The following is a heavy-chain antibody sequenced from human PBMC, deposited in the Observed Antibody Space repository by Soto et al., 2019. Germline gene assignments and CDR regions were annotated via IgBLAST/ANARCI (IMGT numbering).Heavy chain of an antibody. Sequence: QLQLQESGPGLVRPSETLSLSCTVSGGSITRNDHYWGWIRQSPGKGLEWIGDIKSSGSTNYNLSLKTRVSMTVETSKNQFSLKMKSVTAADTALYYCAILGRSGWYQGSYFDYWGQGTLVTVSS. D-gene: IGHD6-19*01. J-gene: IGHJ4*02. CDR1: GGSITRNDHY. CDR3: AILGRSGWYQGSYFDY. CDR2: IKSSGST. V-gene: IGHV4-39*01.